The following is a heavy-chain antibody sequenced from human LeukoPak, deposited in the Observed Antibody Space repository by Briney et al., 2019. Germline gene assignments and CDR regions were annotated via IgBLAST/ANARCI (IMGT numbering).Heavy chain of an antibody. CDR2: INAGNGNT. CDR3: ASPAVHCSSTSCRYVGGYYYYGMDV. Sequence: GASVKVSCKASGYTFTSYAMHWVRQAPGQRLEWMGWINAGNGNTKYSQKFQGRVTITRDTSASTAYMELSSLRSEDTAVYYCASPAVHCSSTSCRYVGGYYYYGMDVWGQGTTVTVSS. CDR1: GYTFTSYA. D-gene: IGHD2-2*01. J-gene: IGHJ6*02. V-gene: IGHV1-3*01.